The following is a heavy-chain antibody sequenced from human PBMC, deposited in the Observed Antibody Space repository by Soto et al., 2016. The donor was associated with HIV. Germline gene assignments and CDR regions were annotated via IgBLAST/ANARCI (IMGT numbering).Heavy chain of an antibody. CDR1: GFTVSSNY. J-gene: IGHJ6*02. Sequence: EVQLVESGGGLVQPGGSLRLSCAASGFTVSSNYMSWVRQAPGKGLEWVSVIYSGGSTYYADSVKGRFTISRDNSKNTLYLQMNSLRAEDTAVYYCARDKIHDRYYYGSGTDFYYYGMDVWGQGTTVTVSS. CDR2: IYSGGST. D-gene: IGHD3-10*01. CDR3: ARDKIHDRYYYGSGTDFYYYGMDV. V-gene: IGHV3-66*01.